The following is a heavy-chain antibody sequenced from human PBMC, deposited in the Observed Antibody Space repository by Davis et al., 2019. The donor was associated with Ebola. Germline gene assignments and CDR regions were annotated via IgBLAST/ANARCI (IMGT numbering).Heavy chain of an antibody. D-gene: IGHD3-22*01. J-gene: IGHJ6*02. CDR3: ARVGATMIAVVIGEYGMDV. CDR1: GYTFTGYY. Sequence: ASVKVSCKASGYTFTGYYMHWVRQAPGQGLEWMGWISAYNGNTNYAQKLQGRVTMTTDTSTSTAYMELRSLRSDDTAVYYCARVGATMIAVVIGEYGMDVWGQGTTVTVSS. V-gene: IGHV1-18*04. CDR2: ISAYNGNT.